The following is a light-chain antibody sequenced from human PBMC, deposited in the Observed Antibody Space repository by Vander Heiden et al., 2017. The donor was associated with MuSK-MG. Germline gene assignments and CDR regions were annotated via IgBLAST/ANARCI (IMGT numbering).Light chain of an antibody. Sequence: DIQMTQSPSSLSASVGDRVTITCRASQSISSYLNWYQQKPGKAPKLLIYAASSLQSGVPSRFSGSGSGTDFTLTISSLQPEDFATYYCQQSYSTLWTFGQGTKVESK. CDR1: QSISSY. J-gene: IGKJ1*01. V-gene: IGKV1-39*01. CDR2: AAS. CDR3: QQSYSTLWT.